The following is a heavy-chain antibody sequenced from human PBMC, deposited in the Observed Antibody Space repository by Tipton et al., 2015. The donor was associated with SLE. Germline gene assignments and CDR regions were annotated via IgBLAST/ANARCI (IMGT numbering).Heavy chain of an antibody. CDR3: ARGFTATGPYNWFDP. D-gene: IGHD1-1*01. CDR2: ISSSGSTI. Sequence: QLVQSGGGLIQPGGSLRLSCVASGFTLNTYEMNWVRQAPGKGLEWVSYISSSGSTIYYVDSVKGRFTISRDNAKNSLYLQMNSLRAEDTAVYYCARGFTATGPYNWFDPCGQGTLVTVSS. J-gene: IGHJ5*02. CDR1: GFTLNTYE. V-gene: IGHV3-48*03.